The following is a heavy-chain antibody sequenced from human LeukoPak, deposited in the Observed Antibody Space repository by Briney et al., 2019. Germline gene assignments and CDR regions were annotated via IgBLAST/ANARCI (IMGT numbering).Heavy chain of an antibody. J-gene: IGHJ4*02. CDR1: GFTFSSYG. Sequence: GRSLRLSCAASGFTFSSYGMHWVRQASGKGLEWVAVIWYDGSNKYYADSVKGRFTISRDNSKNTLYLQMNSLRAEDTAVYYCARDIRQLVPLWYFDYWGQGTLVTVSS. D-gene: IGHD6-6*01. V-gene: IGHV3-30*19. CDR3: ARDIRQLVPLWYFDY. CDR2: IWYDGSNK.